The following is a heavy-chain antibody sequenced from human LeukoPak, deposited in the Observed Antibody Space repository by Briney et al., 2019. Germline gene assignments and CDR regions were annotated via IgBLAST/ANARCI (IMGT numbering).Heavy chain of an antibody. CDR2: ISDGGSNR. J-gene: IGHJ2*01. D-gene: IGHD5-18*01. Sequence: GGSLRLSCTASGFTLSTFGMHWVRQAPGKGLEWVAVISDGGSNRYYGDSVEGRFTISRDNSKNTLYLQMNSLRAEDTAVYYCAKDADTATIIYWYFDLWGRGTLVTVSS. CDR3: AKDADTATIIYWYFDL. CDR1: GFTLSTFG. V-gene: IGHV3-30*18.